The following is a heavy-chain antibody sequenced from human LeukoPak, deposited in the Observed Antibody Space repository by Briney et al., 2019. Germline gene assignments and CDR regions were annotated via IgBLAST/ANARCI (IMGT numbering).Heavy chain of an antibody. CDR2: IYPGDSDT. D-gene: IGHD4-17*01. CDR3: ATHRELVTTHPFYFDY. J-gene: IGHJ4*02. CDR1: GYSFTSYW. V-gene: IGHV5-51*01. Sequence: GESLKISCKGSGYSFTSYWIGWVRQMPGKGLEWVGIIYPGDSDTRYSPSFQGQVTISADKSISTAYLQWSSLKASDTAMYYCATHRELVTTHPFYFDYWGQGTLVTVSS.